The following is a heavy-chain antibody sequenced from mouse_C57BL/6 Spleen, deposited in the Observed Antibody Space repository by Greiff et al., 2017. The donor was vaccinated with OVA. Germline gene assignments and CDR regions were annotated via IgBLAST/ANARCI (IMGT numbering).Heavy chain of an antibody. CDR1: GFSLTSYG. CDR3: AKKVLSTAVGAMDY. D-gene: IGHD1-2*01. Sequence: QVQLQQSGPGLVQPSQSLSITCTVSGFSLTSYGVHWVRQSPGKGLEWLGVIWRGGSTDYNAAFMSRLSITKDNSKSQVFFKMNSLQADDTAIYYCAKKVLSTAVGAMDYWGQGTSVTVSS. J-gene: IGHJ4*01. CDR2: IWRGGST. V-gene: IGHV2-5*01.